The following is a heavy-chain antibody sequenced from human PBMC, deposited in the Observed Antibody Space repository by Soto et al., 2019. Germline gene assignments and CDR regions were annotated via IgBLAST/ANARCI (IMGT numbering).Heavy chain of an antibody. D-gene: IGHD6-6*01. CDR3: AIEYSSSPPYYPIGY. Sequence: ASVKVSCKASGYTFTSYGISWVRQAPGQGLEWMGWISAYNGNTNYAQKFQGRVTMTIDKSTSTAYMELSSLRSEDTAVYYCAIEYSSSPPYYPIGYWGQGTLVTVLL. CDR2: ISAYNGNT. CDR1: GYTFTSYG. J-gene: IGHJ4*02. V-gene: IGHV1-18*01.